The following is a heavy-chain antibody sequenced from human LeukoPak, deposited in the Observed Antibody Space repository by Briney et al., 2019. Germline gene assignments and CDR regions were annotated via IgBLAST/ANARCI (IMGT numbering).Heavy chain of an antibody. CDR2: IRYDGSNK. D-gene: IGHD3-3*01. CDR1: GFTFSNYA. V-gene: IGHV3-30*02. J-gene: IGHJ4*02. Sequence: TGGSLRLSCTASGFTFSNYAMHWVRQAPGKGLEWVAFIRYDGSNKYYADSVKGRFTISRDNSKNTLYLQMNSLRAEDTAVYYCARSPYYDFWSGYFPDYFDYWGQGTLVTVSS. CDR3: ARSPYYDFWSGYFPDYFDY.